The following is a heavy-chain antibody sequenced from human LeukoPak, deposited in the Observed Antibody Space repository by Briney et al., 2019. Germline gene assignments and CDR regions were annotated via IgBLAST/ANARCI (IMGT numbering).Heavy chain of an antibody. J-gene: IGHJ2*01. D-gene: IGHD4-17*01. CDR2: ISYDGSNK. V-gene: IGHV3-30*18. Sequence: GGSLRLSCAASGFTFSSYSMNWVRQSPGKGLEWVAVISYDGSNKYYADSVKGRFTISRDNSKNTLYLQMNSLRAEDTAVYYCAKKYGDFQGWYFDLWGRGTLVTVPS. CDR3: AKKYGDFQGWYFDL. CDR1: GFTFSSYS.